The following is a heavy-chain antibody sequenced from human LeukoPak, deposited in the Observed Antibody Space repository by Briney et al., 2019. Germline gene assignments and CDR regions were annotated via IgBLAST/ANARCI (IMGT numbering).Heavy chain of an antibody. J-gene: IGHJ4*02. D-gene: IGHD6-19*01. V-gene: IGHV1-18*01. CDR3: ARDLGIAVAGTADY. CDR1: GYTFTSYG. Sequence: ASVKVSCKASGYTFTSYGISWVRQAPGQGLEWMGWISAYNGITNYAQKLQGRVTMTTDTSTSTAYMELRSLRSDDTAVYYCARDLGIAVAGTADYWGQGTLVTVSS. CDR2: ISAYNGIT.